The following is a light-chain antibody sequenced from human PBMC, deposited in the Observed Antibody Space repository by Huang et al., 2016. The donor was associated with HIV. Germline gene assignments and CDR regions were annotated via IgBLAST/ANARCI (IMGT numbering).Light chain of an antibody. Sequence: DIVMTQTPLSLSVTPGQPASISCKSTQNRLRSDGKTYLYWYLQRPGQSPQFLIFEVSRRFSGVPDRFSGSGSGTDFTLKISRVEAEDVGVYYCMQGIDLPTFGQGTRLEIK. CDR2: EVS. V-gene: IGKV2-29*03. CDR3: MQGIDLPT. CDR1: QNRLRSDGKTY. J-gene: IGKJ5*01.